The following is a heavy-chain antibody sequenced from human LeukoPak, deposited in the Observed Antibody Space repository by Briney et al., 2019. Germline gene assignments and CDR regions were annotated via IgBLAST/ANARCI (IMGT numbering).Heavy chain of an antibody. V-gene: IGHV3-74*01. Sequence: GGSLRLSCAASGFTFSSNWIHWVRQVPGKGLVWVSRISPDGTSTTYADSVKGRFTISRDNAKNRLYLQMNTLRAEDTAVYYCVYSGNFRFDYWGQGTLVTVS. CDR2: ISPDGTST. CDR1: GFTFSSNW. J-gene: IGHJ4*02. CDR3: VYSGNFRFDY. D-gene: IGHD1-26*01.